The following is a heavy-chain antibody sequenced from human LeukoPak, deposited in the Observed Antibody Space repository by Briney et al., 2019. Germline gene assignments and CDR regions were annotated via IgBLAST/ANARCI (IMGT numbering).Heavy chain of an antibody. J-gene: IGHJ5*02. Sequence: PGRSLRLSCAASGFTFSSYGMHWVRQAQGKGLEWVAVISYDGSNKYYADSVKGRFTISRDNSKNTLYLQMNSLRAEDTAVYYCAKAFVVVTATRFDPWGQGTLVTVSS. V-gene: IGHV3-30*18. D-gene: IGHD2-21*02. CDR2: ISYDGSNK. CDR3: AKAFVVVTATRFDP. CDR1: GFTFSSYG.